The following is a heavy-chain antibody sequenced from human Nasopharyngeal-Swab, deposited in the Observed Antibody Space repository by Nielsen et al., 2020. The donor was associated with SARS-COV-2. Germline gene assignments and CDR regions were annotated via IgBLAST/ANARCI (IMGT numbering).Heavy chain of an antibody. D-gene: IGHD6-13*01. V-gene: IGHV2-5*04. CDR3: VHAGDSSSVRFDP. CDR1: GFSLSTSGVG. CDR2: IYWHDER. J-gene: IGHJ5*02. Sequence: SGPTLVKPTETLRLTCTFSGFSLSTSGVGVGWLRQPPGKVLEWLALIYWHDERRYRPYLKSRLTISKDNSKNQVVLTMTNMDPVDTGTYYCVHAGDSSSVRFDPWGQGTLVTVSS.